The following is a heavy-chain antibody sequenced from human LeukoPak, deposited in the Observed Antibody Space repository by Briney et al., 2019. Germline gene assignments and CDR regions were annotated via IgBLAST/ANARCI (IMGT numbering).Heavy chain of an antibody. CDR2: IYYSGST. V-gene: IGHV4-59*01. CDR3: ARVQRDGSGFGDAFDI. D-gene: IGHD3-10*01. CDR1: GASISSYY. Sequence: PSETLSLTCPVYGASISSYYSSWIRQPPGKWLEWLGYIYYSGSTNYNPSLKSRVTISVDTSKNQFSLKLSSVTAADTAVYYCARVQRDGSGFGDAFDIWGQGTMVTVSS. J-gene: IGHJ3*02.